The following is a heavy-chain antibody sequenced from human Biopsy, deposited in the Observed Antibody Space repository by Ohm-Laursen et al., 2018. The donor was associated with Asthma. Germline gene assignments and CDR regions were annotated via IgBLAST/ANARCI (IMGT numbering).Heavy chain of an antibody. V-gene: IGHV4-30-2*01. D-gene: IGHD3-22*01. CDR1: GGSVSSGNNS. CDR2: MYHSGRT. Sequence: PSDTLSLTCAVSGGSVSSGNNSWTWIRQPPGKGLEWIGYMYHSGRTYYNPSLKSRVNISVDKSKNQFSLKVNSVTAADTAVYYCARGDSSNWSHYYFDYWGQGTLVTVSS. J-gene: IGHJ4*02. CDR3: ARGDSSNWSHYYFDY.